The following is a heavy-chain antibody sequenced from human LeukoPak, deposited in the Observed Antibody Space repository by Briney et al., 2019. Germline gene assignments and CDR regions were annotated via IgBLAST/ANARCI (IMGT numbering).Heavy chain of an antibody. Sequence: GSLRLSCAASGFTFNTYAMHWVRQAPGKGLEWVAVISYDGSSKRYGNSVKGRFTISRDNSKNTLYLQMNSLRAEDTAVYYCARGLFTGGTYYGYWGQGTLVTVSS. CDR1: GFTFNTYA. J-gene: IGHJ4*02. D-gene: IGHD1-26*01. CDR2: ISYDGSSK. CDR3: ARGLFTGGTYYGY. V-gene: IGHV3-30-3*01.